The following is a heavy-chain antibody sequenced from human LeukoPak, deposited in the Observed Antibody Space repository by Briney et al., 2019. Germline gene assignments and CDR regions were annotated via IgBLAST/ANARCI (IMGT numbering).Heavy chain of an antibody. CDR2: IRYDGSNK. Sequence: PGGSLRLSCAASGFTFSSYGMHWFRQAPGKGLEWVAFIRYDGSNKYYADSVKGRFTISRDNSKNTLYLQMNSLRAEDTAVYYCAKAGGYDIRSYGMDVWGQGTTVTVSS. V-gene: IGHV3-30*02. CDR3: AKAGGYDIRSYGMDV. CDR1: GFTFSSYG. J-gene: IGHJ6*02. D-gene: IGHD5-12*01.